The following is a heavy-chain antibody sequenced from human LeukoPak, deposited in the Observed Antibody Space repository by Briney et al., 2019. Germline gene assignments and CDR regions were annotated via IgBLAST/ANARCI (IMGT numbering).Heavy chain of an antibody. Sequence: SETLSLTCTVSGVSISSYYWSWIRQPPGKGLEWIGYIYYTGSTNYNPSLKSRVTISIDTPKNQFSLKLSSVTAADTAVYYCARSGQWELPDYWGQGTLVTVSS. V-gene: IGHV4-59*01. CDR3: ARSGQWELPDY. CDR2: IYYTGST. CDR1: GVSISSYY. J-gene: IGHJ4*02. D-gene: IGHD1-26*01.